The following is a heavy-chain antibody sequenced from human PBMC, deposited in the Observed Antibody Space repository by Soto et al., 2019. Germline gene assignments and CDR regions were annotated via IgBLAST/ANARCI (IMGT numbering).Heavy chain of an antibody. CDR1: GYTFTGYY. Sequence: ASVKVSCKASGYTFTGYYMHWVRQAPGQRLEWMGWINAGNGNTKYSQKFQGRVTITRDTSASKAYMELSSLRSEDTAVYYCASSFTVPAAIGYCGQRTLVTVSS. CDR3: ASSFTVPAAIGY. CDR2: INAGNGNT. V-gene: IGHV1-3*01. D-gene: IGHD2-2*02. J-gene: IGHJ4*02.